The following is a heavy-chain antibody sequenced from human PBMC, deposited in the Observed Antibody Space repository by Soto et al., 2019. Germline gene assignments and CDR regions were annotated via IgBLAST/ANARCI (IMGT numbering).Heavy chain of an antibody. CDR1: GGTFSRYS. J-gene: IGHJ6*02. Sequence: QVQLVQSGAEVKKPGSSVKVSCKASGGTFSRYSITWVRQAPGHGLEWIGRIIPIFGIPTYAQKFQGRVTFTADEATSTAYMELSSLRYDDTAVYYCAREDRDRETGLVPAAIDGMDVWGQGTTVTVSS. CDR3: AREDRDRETGLVPAAIDGMDV. V-gene: IGHV1-69*08. D-gene: IGHD2-2*01. CDR2: IIPIFGIP.